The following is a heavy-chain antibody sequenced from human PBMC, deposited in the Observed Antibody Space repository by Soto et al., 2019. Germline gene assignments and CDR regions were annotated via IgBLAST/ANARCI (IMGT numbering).Heavy chain of an antibody. J-gene: IGHJ6*02. Sequence: GDSLKVSCKASGFNFTRSAVPWVRQARGQRLEWIGWIVVHRGNTIYAQKFRERVTTTRDMSTSTTYMELSSLRSEDTAVYYCASVGTPSGYYYGLDVSAQGTSVPVSS. CDR2: IVVHRGNT. CDR1: GFNFTRSA. CDR3: ASVGTPSGYYYGLDV. D-gene: IGHD2-15*01. V-gene: IGHV1-58*01.